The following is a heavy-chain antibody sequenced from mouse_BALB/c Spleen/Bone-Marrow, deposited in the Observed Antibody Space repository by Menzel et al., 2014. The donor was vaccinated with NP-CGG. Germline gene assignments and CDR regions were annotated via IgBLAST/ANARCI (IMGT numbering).Heavy chain of an antibody. J-gene: IGHJ1*01. CDR3: ARVFGWYFDV. CDR1: GFTFSSYG. CDR2: INTNGGST. V-gene: IGHV5-6-3*01. D-gene: IGHD3-1*01. Sequence: DVKLVESGGGLVQPEGSLKLSCVASGFTFSSYGMSWVRQTPDKRLELVATINTNGGSTYYPDSVKGQFTISRDNAKNTLSLQMSSLKSEDTAMYYCARVFGWYFDVWGAGTTVTVSS.